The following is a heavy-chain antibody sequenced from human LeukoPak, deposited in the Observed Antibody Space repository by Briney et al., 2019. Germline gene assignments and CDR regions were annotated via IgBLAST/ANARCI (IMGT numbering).Heavy chain of an antibody. CDR1: GGSISSYY. J-gene: IGHJ4*02. Sequence: SETLSLTCTVSGGSISSYYWSWIRQPPGKGLEWIGYICYSGSTNYNPSLKSRVTISVDTSKNQFSLKLSSVTAADTAVYYCARSEQWLAPDYWGQGTLVTVSS. CDR3: ARSEQWLAPDY. D-gene: IGHD6-19*01. V-gene: IGHV4-59*01. CDR2: ICYSGST.